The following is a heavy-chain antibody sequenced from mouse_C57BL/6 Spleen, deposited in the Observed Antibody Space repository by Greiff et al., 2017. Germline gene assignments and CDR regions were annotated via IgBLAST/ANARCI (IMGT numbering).Heavy chain of an antibody. D-gene: IGHD1-1*01. CDR1: GYTFTSYW. CDR2: IYPGSGST. V-gene: IGHV1-55*01. CDR3: ARENYYGSSTRAMDY. J-gene: IGHJ4*01. Sequence: VQLQQPGAELVKPGASVKMSCKASGYTFTSYWITWVKQRPGQGLEWIGDIYPGSGSTNYNEKFKSKATLTVDTSSSTAYMQLSSLTSEDAAVYYWARENYYGSSTRAMDYWGQGTSVTVSS.